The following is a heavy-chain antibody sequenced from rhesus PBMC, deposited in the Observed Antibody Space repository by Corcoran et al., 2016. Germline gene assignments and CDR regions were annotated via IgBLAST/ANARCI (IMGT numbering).Heavy chain of an antibody. V-gene: IGHV4-173*01. CDR2: ISGSGGIT. CDR3: ARDPYYEDDYGYYDY. J-gene: IGHJ4*01. D-gene: IGHD3-9*01. Sequence: QLQLQESGPGLVKPSETLSLTCAVSGGSISSNYWRWIRQPPGTGLEWIGRISGSGGITNENPYLKSLVTISTDTSKNKVALKRSSVTAADTAVYYCARDPYYEDDYGYYDYWGQGVLVTVSS. CDR1: GGSISSNY.